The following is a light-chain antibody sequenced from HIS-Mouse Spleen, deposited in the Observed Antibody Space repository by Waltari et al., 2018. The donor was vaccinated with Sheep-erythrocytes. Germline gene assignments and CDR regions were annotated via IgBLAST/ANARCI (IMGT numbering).Light chain of an antibody. CDR3: CSYAGSSTPWV. CDR1: SSDVGSYNL. Sequence: QSALTQPASVSGSPGQSITISCTGTSSDVGSYNLFSWYQQHPGKTPKLTIYEGSKRPAGVSNRVSGSKSGNPASLTISGLQAEDEADYYCCSYAGSSTPWVFGGGTKLTVL. CDR2: EGS. V-gene: IGLV2-23*01. J-gene: IGLJ3*02.